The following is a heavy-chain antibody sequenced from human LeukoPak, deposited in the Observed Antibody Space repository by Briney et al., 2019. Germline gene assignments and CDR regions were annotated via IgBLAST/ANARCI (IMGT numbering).Heavy chain of an antibody. V-gene: IGHV1-18*01. CDR1: GYTFTSYG. Sequence: ASVKVSCKASGYTFTSYGISWVRQAPGQGLEWMGWISAYNGNTNYAQKLQGRVTMTTDTSTSTAYMELRGLRSDDTAVYYCARDLGLIYYYDSSGYYSDAFDIWGQGTMVTVSS. CDR2: ISAYNGNT. J-gene: IGHJ3*02. CDR3: ARDLGLIYYYDSSGYYSDAFDI. D-gene: IGHD3-22*01.